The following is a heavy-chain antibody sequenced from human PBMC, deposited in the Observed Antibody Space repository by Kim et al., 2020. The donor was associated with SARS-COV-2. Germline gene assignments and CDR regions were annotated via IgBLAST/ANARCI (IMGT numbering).Heavy chain of an antibody. V-gene: IGHV3-53*01. J-gene: IGHJ6*03. Sequence: GGSLRLSCAASGFTVSSNYMSWVRQAPGKGLEWVSVIYSGGSTYYADSVKGRFTISRDNSKNTLYLQMNSLRAEDTAVYYCARDRNGDSGYYYYMDVWGKGTTVTVSS. CDR3: ARDRNGDSGYYYYMDV. D-gene: IGHD4-17*01. CDR1: GFTVSSNY. CDR2: IYSGGST.